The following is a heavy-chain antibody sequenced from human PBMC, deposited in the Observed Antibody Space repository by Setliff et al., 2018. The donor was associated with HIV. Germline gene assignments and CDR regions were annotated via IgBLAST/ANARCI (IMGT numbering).Heavy chain of an antibody. CDR2: IQHSGRI. V-gene: IGHV4-34*01. CDR1: GGSFSGYC. J-gene: IGHJ6*03. CDR3: ARVSCSSWYSIPRYYSYYIDV. Sequence: SETLSLTCAVYGGSFSGYCWSWIRQPPGKGLEWIGEIQHSGRINYNPSLRSRVTTSVDTSKNQFSLRLRSVTAADTAVYYCARVSCSSWYSIPRYYSYYIDVWGKGTTVTVSS. D-gene: IGHD6-13*01.